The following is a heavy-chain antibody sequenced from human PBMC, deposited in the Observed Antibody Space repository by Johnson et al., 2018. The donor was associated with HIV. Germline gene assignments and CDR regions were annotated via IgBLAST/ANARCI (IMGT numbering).Heavy chain of an antibody. Sequence: VQLVESGGGLVQPGGSLRLSCAASGFTFSSYAMSWVRQAPGKGLEWVSVLFSDGTTYYADSVKGRFTIYRDNSKNTLYLQMNSLRAEDTAVYYCAREIGYSSSWYLGSGWYPDAFDIWGQGTMVTVSS. CDR1: GFTFSSYA. J-gene: IGHJ3*02. V-gene: IGHV3-66*01. CDR3: AREIGYSSSWYLGSGWYPDAFDI. CDR2: LFSDGTT. D-gene: IGHD6-13*01.